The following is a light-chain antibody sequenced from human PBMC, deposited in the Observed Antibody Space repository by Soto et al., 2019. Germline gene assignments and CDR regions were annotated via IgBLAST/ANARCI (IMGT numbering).Light chain of an antibody. J-gene: IGLJ2*01. CDR3: SSYTNSGTLV. V-gene: IGLV2-14*03. Sequence: QSALTQPASVSGSPGQSITISCTGTSSNVGGYHYVSWYQQHPGKAPKLMIYDVSNRPSGVSNRFSGSKSGNTASLTISGLQAEDEADYYCSSYTNSGTLVFGGGTKLTVL. CDR2: DVS. CDR1: SSNVGGYHY.